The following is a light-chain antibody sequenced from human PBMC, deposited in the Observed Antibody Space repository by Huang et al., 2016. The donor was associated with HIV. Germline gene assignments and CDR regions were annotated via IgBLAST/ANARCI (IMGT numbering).Light chain of an antibody. CDR1: QSVRSS. Sequence: EIVLTQSPATLSLSPGERATLSCRASQSVRSSLTWYQQKPGHAPRLLIYDASNRATGIPARFSGSGSGTDFTLTISSLEPEDFAVYYCQQRSNWHFTFGPGTKVDIK. CDR3: QQRSNWHFT. CDR2: DAS. V-gene: IGKV3-11*01. J-gene: IGKJ3*01.